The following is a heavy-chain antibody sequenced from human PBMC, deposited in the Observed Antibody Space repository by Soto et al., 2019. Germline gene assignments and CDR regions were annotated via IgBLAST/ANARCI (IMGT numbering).Heavy chain of an antibody. CDR3: ARDRYSSSWDRAFDI. CDR1: GFTFSSYS. J-gene: IGHJ3*02. D-gene: IGHD6-13*01. Sequence: GGSLRLSCAASGFTFSSYSMNWVRQAPGKGLEWVSSISSSSSYIYYADSVKGRFTISRDNAKNSLYLQMNSLRAEDTAVYYCARDRYSSSWDRAFDIWGQGTMVTVSS. V-gene: IGHV3-21*01. CDR2: ISSSSSYI.